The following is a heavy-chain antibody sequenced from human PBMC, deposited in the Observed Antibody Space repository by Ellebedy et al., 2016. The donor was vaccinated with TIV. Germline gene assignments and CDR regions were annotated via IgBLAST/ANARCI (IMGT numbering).Heavy chain of an antibody. CDR2: IYPGDSDT. V-gene: IGHV5-51*01. Sequence: GESLKISCKGSGYSFTSYWIGWVRQMPGKGLEWMGIIYPGDSDTRYSPSFQGQVTISADKSISTAYLQWSSLKASDTAMYYCARRGYGDYSGKGHFDYWGQGTLVTVSS. CDR3: ARRGYGDYSGKGHFDY. J-gene: IGHJ4*02. D-gene: IGHD4-17*01. CDR1: GYSFTSYW.